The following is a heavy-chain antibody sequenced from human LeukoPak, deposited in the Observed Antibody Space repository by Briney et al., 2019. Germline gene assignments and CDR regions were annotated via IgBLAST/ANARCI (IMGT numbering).Heavy chain of an antibody. V-gene: IGHV3-30*18. CDR3: AKDLISMVRGSPMDV. CDR2: ITYDGYYK. D-gene: IGHD3-10*01. CDR1: GFTFSSYG. J-gene: IGHJ6*02. Sequence: GGSLRLSCAASGFTFSSYGMHWVRQAPGKGLEWVALITYDGYYKYYADSVKGRFTISRDNSKKMYLQLNSLRAEDTAVYYCAKDLISMVRGSPMDVWGQGTTVTVSS.